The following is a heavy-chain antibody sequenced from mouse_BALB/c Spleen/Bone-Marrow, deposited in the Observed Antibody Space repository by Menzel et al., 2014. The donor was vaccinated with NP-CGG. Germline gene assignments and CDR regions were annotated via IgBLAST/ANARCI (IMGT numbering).Heavy chain of an antibody. CDR2: IRNRANGYTT. V-gene: IGHV7-3*02. J-gene: IGHJ4*01. CDR1: GFTSIDYY. CDR3: ARETGYAYGNFAMDY. D-gene: IGHD2-1*01. Sequence: EVKVVESGGGLAQPGGSLRLSCEASGFTSIDYYMTWVRQPPGKALEWLGFIRNRANGYTTEYSASVKGRFTISRDISQSIFYLQMNTLRAEDSATYYCARETGYAYGNFAMDYWGQGTSVTVSS.